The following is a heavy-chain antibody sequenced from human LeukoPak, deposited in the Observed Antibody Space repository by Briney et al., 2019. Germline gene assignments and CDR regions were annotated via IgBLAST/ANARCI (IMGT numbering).Heavy chain of an antibody. Sequence: SETLSLTCTVAGGSISGYYWSWIRHPAGKGLEWIGRIYTSGSTNYNPSLKSRVTISVDKSKNQLSLKLSSVTAADSAVYYCAGRDYWGQGILVTVSS. V-gene: IGHV4-4*07. J-gene: IGHJ4*02. CDR1: GGSISGYY. CDR2: IYTSGST. CDR3: AGRDY.